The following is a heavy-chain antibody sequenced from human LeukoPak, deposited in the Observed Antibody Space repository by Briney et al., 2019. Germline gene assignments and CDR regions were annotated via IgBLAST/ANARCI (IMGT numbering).Heavy chain of an antibody. V-gene: IGHV1-46*01. J-gene: IGHJ4*02. CDR2: INPSGGST. D-gene: IGHD2-2*01. Sequence: ASVKVSCKASGYTFTDFYMNWVRQAPGQGLEWMGIINPSGGSTSYAQKFQGRVTMTRDTSTSTVYMELSSLRSEDTAVYYCARDPLCGSSTSCISPIDYWGQGTLVTVSS. CDR1: GYTFTDFY. CDR3: ARDPLCGSSTSCISPIDY.